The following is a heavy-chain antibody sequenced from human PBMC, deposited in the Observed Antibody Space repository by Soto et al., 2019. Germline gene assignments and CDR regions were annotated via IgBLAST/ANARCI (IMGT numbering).Heavy chain of an antibody. V-gene: IGHV3-73*01. J-gene: IGHJ4*02. D-gene: IGHD3-16*02. CDR2: IRSKANSYAT. Sequence: PGGSLRLSCAAYGFTFSGSAMHWVRQASGKGLEWVGRIRSKANSYATAYAASVKGRFTISRDNSKNTLYLQMNSLKAEDTAVYYCAKRDYIWGNYRFDYWGQGTLVTVSS. CDR3: AKRDYIWGNYRFDY. CDR1: GFTFSGSA.